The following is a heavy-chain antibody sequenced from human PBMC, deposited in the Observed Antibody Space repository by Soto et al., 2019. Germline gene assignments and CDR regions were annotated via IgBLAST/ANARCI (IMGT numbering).Heavy chain of an antibody. V-gene: IGHV3-13*01. Sequence: GGSLRLSCEASGFTFSGFDMHWVRQPTGKGLEWVSTIGTAGDTYYADSVKGRFTISRDNSKNTLYLQMNSLRAEDTAVYYCAREGETARGDYYGMDVWGQGTTVTVSS. J-gene: IGHJ6*02. CDR2: IGTAGDT. CDR1: GFTFSGFD. D-gene: IGHD1-26*01. CDR3: AREGETARGDYYGMDV.